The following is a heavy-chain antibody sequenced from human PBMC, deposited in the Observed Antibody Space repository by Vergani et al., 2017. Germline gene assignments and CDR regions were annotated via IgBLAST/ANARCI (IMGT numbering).Heavy chain of an antibody. CDR3: AKSASVSMSLPNWFES. CDR1: GFSFKDYA. V-gene: IGHV3-23*01. D-gene: IGHD3-22*01. J-gene: IGHJ5*01. CDR2: ISGTGGFT. Sequence: EVQLLESGGDLVQSGGSLRISCAASGFSFKDYAMSWVRQAPGQGLEWVSGISGTGGFTYYADSVKGRFTISRDNSKNTLYLEMSSLRADDTAVYYCAKSASVSMSLPNWFESWGQGTHVTVS.